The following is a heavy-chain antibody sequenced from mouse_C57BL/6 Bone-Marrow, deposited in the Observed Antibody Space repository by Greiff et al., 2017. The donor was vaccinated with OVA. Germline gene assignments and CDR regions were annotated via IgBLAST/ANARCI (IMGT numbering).Heavy chain of an antibody. Sequence: VMLVESGGGLVKPGGSLKLSCAASGFTFSDYGMHWVRQAPEKGLEWVAYISSGSSTIYYADTVKGRFTISRDNAKNTLFLQITSLRSEDTAMYYCAIWLRRRGDYWGRGTTLTVSS. CDR2: ISSGSSTI. J-gene: IGHJ2*01. D-gene: IGHD2-2*01. CDR1: GFTFSDYG. V-gene: IGHV5-17*01. CDR3: AIWLRRRGDY.